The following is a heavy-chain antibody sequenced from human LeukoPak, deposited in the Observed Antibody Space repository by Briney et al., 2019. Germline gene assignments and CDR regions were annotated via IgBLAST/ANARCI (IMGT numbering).Heavy chain of an antibody. D-gene: IGHD5-12*01. J-gene: IGHJ4*02. CDR1: GFTFDDYA. CDR2: IYWNSGSI. CDR3: AKDGAFRGYSGQGYFDY. V-gene: IGHV3-9*01. Sequence: PGRSLRLSCAASGFTFDDYAMQWGRPAPGEGVEWVSGIYWNSGSIGYAYSVKGRFTISRDNAKNSLYLQMNSLRAEDTALYYCAKDGAFRGYSGQGYFDYWGQGTLVTVSS.